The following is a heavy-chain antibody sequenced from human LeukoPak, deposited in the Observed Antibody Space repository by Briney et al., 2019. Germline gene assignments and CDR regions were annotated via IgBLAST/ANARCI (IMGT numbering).Heavy chain of an antibody. D-gene: IGHD5-12*01. Sequence: SETLSLTCTVSGGSISGGGYYWSWIRQHPGKGLEWIGYIYYSGSTYYNPSLKSRVTISVDTSKNQFSLKLSSVTAADTAVYYCARSVATINSLFDYWGQGTLVTVSS. CDR3: ARSVATINSLFDY. J-gene: IGHJ4*02. CDR1: GGSISGGGYY. V-gene: IGHV4-31*03. CDR2: IYYSGST.